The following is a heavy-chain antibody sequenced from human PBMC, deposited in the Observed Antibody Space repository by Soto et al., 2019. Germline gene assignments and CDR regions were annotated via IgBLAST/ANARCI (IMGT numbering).Heavy chain of an antibody. CDR1: GGSFSGYY. J-gene: IGHJ6*01. V-gene: IGHV4-34*01. CDR2: INHIGRT. D-gene: IGHD2-15*01. CDR3: LMVTFYAMDV. Sequence: SEYLSLTLEMYGGSFSGYYWTWILQPPVKVLEWIGEINHIGRTNYNPSLKSRVTIVLETSKNQFSLKLTSVTAAHTAVYYCLMVTFYAMDVWGQETTV.